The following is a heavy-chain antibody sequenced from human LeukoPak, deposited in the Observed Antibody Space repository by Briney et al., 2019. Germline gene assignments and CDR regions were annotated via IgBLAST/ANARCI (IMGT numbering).Heavy chain of an antibody. Sequence: SETLSLTCTVSGGSISSYYWSWIRQPPGKGLECVGHIYTSGSTNYNPSLKSRVTISVDTSKNQFSLKLSSVTAADTAVYYCARLLPQMRKALGGVIDPWGQGTLVTVSS. CDR3: ARLLPQMRKALGGVIDP. V-gene: IGHV4-4*09. CDR1: GGSISSYY. D-gene: IGHD2-21*01. J-gene: IGHJ5*02. CDR2: IYTSGST.